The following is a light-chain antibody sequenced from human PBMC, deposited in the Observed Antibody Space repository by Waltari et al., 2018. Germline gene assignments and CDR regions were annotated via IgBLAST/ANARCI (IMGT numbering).Light chain of an antibody. V-gene: IGKV1-12*01. CDR3: QXASSFPLA. CDR1: EGISTW. CDR2: AAS. Sequence: DIQMNQSPSSVAASVGDRITITCRASEGISTWLAWYQQKPGKAPKLLIYAASSLQSXVPSXXXGSGSGTDFSRTISSXXPEDFATYFCQXASSFPLAXGQGTRVEX. J-gene: IGKJ2*01.